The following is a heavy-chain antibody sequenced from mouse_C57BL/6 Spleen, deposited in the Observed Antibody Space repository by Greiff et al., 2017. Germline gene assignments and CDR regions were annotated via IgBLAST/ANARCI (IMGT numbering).Heavy chain of an antibody. Sequence: VQLQQPGAELVKPGASVKLSCKASGYTFTSYWMQWVKQRPGQGLEWIGEIDPSDSYTNYNQKFKGKATFTVYTSSNTAYMQLSSLTSEDSAVYYWARGAIYDGYSFDYWGQGTTRTVSS. CDR1: GYTFTSYW. CDR3: ARGAIYDGYSFDY. CDR2: IDPSDSYT. V-gene: IGHV1-50*01. J-gene: IGHJ2*01. D-gene: IGHD2-3*01.